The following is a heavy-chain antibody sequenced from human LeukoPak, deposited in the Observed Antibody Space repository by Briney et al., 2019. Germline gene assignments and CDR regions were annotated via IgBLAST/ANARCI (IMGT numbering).Heavy chain of an antibody. V-gene: IGHV7-4-1*02. J-gene: IGHJ5*02. CDR3: ARSKLGYCSGGSCSPYLPNNWFDP. Sequence: ASVKVSCKASGYTFTSYAMNWVRQAPGQGLEWMGWINTNTGNPTYAQGFTGRFVFSLGTSVSTAYLQISSLKAEDTAVYYCARSKLGYCSGGSCSPYLPNNWFDPWGQGTLVTVSS. D-gene: IGHD2-15*01. CDR2: INTNTGNP. CDR1: GYTFTSYA.